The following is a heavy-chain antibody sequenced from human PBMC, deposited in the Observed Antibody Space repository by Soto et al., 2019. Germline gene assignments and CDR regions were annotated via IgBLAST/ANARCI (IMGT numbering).Heavy chain of an antibody. CDR2: IRSKAYGGTT. D-gene: IGHD2-2*01. CDR3: TRGGALYCSSTSCQRKAFDI. CDR1: GFTFGDYA. J-gene: IGHJ3*02. V-gene: IGHV3-49*03. Sequence: GGSLRLSCTASGFTFGDYAMSWFRQAPGKGLEWVGFIRSKAYGGTTEYAASVKGRFTISRDDSKSIAYLQMNSLKTEDTAVYYCTRGGALYCSSTSCQRKAFDIWGQGTMVTVSS.